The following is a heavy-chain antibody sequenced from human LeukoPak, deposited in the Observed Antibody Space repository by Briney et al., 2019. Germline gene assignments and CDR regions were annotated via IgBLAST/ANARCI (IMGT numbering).Heavy chain of an antibody. D-gene: IGHD6-19*01. CDR3: ARDRAPASSGWVFDAFDI. Sequence: ASVKVSCKASGYTFTGYYMHWVRQAPGQGLEWMGWINPNSGGTNYAQKFQGWVTMTRDTYISTAYMELSRLRSDDTAVYYCARDRAPASSGWVFDAFDIWGQGTMVTVSS. V-gene: IGHV1-2*04. CDR2: INPNSGGT. CDR1: GYTFTGYY. J-gene: IGHJ3*02.